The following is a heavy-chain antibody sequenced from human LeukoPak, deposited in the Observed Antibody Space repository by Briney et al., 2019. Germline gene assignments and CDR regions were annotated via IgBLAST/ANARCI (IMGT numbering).Heavy chain of an antibody. D-gene: IGHD6-6*01. CDR2: INPSGGST. J-gene: IGHJ4*02. CDR1: GYTFTSYY. CDR3: ARDGYSSSSFTPFDY. V-gene: IGHV1-46*01. Sequence: ASVKVSCKASGYTFTSYYMHWVRQAPGQGLEWMGIINPSGGSTSYAQKFQGRVTITADESTSTAYMELSSLRSEDTAVYYCARDGYSSSSFTPFDYWGQGTLVTVSS.